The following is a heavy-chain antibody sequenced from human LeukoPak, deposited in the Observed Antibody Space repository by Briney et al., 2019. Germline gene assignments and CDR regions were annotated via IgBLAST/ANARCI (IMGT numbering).Heavy chain of an antibody. J-gene: IGHJ6*03. Sequence: GSVKVSCKASGYTFTSYGISWVRQAPGQGLEWMGWISAYNGNTNYAQKLQGRVTMTTDTSTSTAYMELRSLRSEDTAVYYCATGSVGAKSYYFYYMDVWGKGTTVTIS. CDR2: ISAYNGNT. CDR3: ATGSVGAKSYYFYYMDV. D-gene: IGHD1-26*01. V-gene: IGHV1-18*01. CDR1: GYTFTSYG.